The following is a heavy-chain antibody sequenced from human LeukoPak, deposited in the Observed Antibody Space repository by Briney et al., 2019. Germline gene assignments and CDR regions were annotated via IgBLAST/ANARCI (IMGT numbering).Heavy chain of an antibody. CDR1: GVSISSYY. CDR2: IYYSGST. CDR3: ARESGGYCTNGVCSSFDY. D-gene: IGHD2-8*01. V-gene: IGHV4-59*01. J-gene: IGHJ4*02. Sequence: SETLSLTCTVSGVSISSYYWSWIRQPPGKGLEWIGYIYYSGSTNYNPSLKSRVTISVDTSKNQFSLKLSSVTAADTAVYYCARESGGYCTNGVCSSFDYWGQGTLVTVSS.